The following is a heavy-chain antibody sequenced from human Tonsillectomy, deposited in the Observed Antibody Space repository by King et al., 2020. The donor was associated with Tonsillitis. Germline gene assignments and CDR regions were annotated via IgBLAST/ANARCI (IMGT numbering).Heavy chain of an antibody. D-gene: IGHD2-2*01. V-gene: IGHV4-59*01. J-gene: IGHJ4*02. CDR3: AREYCSSTSCYVFDY. Sequence: VQLQESGPGLVKPSETLSLTCTVSGDSISSNYWSWIRQPPGKGPEWIGYIHYSGSTKHNPSLRSRVTISVDTSTNRFSLKLSSVTAADTAVYYCAREYCSSTSCYVFDYWGQGTLVTVSS. CDR1: GDSISSNY. CDR2: IHYSGST.